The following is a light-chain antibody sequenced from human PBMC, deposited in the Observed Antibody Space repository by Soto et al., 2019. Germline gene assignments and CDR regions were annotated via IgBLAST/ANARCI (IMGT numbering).Light chain of an antibody. CDR1: QDISTY. J-gene: IGKJ4*01. CDR2: AAY. V-gene: IGKV1-27*01. CDR3: QKDDNAPLT. Sequence: DIQMTQAPSSLSASVGDRVTITCRARQDISTYLAWYQQKPGKVPKLLSSAAYTLKSGVPPRFSGSGSGTDFTLTISSLQPEDVATYYCQKDDNAPLTFDGGTKVEIK.